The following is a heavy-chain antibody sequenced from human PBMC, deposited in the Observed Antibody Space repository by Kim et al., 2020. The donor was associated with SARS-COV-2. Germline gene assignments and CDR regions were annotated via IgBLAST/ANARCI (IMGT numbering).Heavy chain of an antibody. J-gene: IGHJ2*01. Sequence: ASVKVSCKAVGDTFTSHDTNWVRQATGQGLEWMGWMNPNSGNTGYAQKFQGRVTMTRNTSISTAYMELSSLRSEDTAVYYCARLIKNTVTTSWYFDLWGRGTLVTVSS. D-gene: IGHD4-17*01. CDR1: GDTFTSHD. V-gene: IGHV1-8*01. CDR3: ARLIKNTVTTSWYFDL. CDR2: MNPNSGNT.